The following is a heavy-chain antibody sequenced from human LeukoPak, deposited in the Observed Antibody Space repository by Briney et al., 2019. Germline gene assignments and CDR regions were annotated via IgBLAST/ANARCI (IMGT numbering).Heavy chain of an antibody. Sequence: SETLSLTCAVYGGSFSGYYWSWIRQPPGKGLEWIGYIYYSGSTYYNPSLKSRVTISVDTSKNQFSLKLRSVTAADTAVYYCARHEADYYGGIDYWGQGTLVTVSS. CDR3: ARHEADYYGGIDY. CDR1: GGSFSGYY. V-gene: IGHV4-59*06. J-gene: IGHJ4*02. D-gene: IGHD3-10*01. CDR2: IYYSGST.